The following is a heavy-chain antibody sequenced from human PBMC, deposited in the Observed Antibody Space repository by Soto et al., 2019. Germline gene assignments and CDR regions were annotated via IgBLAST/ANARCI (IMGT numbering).Heavy chain of an antibody. CDR1: GFTFDDYA. J-gene: IGHJ4*02. V-gene: IGHV3-9*01. CDR3: AKDSWLGLGTYCSSTTCRSFDY. Sequence: GGSLRLSCAASGFTFDDYAMHWVRQAPGKGLECVSGISWNSGSIGYADSVKGRFTISRDNAKNSLYLQMNSLRAEDTALYYCAKDSWLGLGTYCSSTTCRSFDYWGQGTLVTVSS. D-gene: IGHD2-2*01. CDR2: ISWNSGSI.